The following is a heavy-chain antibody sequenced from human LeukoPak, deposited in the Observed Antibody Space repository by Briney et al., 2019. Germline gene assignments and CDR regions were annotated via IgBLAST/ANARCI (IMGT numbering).Heavy chain of an antibody. J-gene: IGHJ5*02. CDR1: DFSFTTYA. D-gene: IGHD3-10*01. V-gene: IGHV3-74*01. CDR3: AREGYYYGSGRPMPFDP. Sequence: GGSLRLSCAASDFSFTTYAMSWVRQAPGKGLVWVSRINIDGSSTSYADSVKGRFTISRDNAKNTLYLQMNTLRAEDTAAYYCAREGYYYGSGRPMPFDPWGQGTLVTVSS. CDR2: INIDGSST.